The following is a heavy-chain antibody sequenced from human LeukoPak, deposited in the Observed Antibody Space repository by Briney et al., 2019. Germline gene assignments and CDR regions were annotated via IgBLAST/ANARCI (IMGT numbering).Heavy chain of an antibody. Sequence: PGGSLRLSCAASGFTFSTYAMSWVRQAPGKGLEWVSAIGGSGGRTYYADSVKGRFTISRDNSKNTPYLQMNSLRAEDTSVYYCAKEKSSSGFFDYWGQGTLVTVSS. CDR2: IGGSGGRT. CDR1: GFTFSTYA. J-gene: IGHJ4*02. CDR3: AKEKSSSGFFDY. V-gene: IGHV3-23*01. D-gene: IGHD3-22*01.